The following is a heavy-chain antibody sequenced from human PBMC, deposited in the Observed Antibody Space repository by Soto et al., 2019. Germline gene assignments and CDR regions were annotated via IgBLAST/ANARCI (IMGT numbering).Heavy chain of an antibody. CDR2: ISAYNGNT. CDR1: GYTFTSYG. CDR3: ARDVMVRGVIMKPTLAFGI. D-gene: IGHD3-10*01. J-gene: IGHJ3*02. V-gene: IGHV1-18*04. Sequence: ASVKFSCKASGYTFTSYGISWVRQAPGQGLEWMGWISAYNGNTNYAQKLQGRVTMTTDTSTSTAYMELRSLRSDDTAVYYCARDVMVRGVIMKPTLAFGIWGQGKMVTVSS.